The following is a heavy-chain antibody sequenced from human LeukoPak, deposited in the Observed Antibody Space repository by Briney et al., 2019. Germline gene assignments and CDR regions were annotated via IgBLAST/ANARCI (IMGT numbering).Heavy chain of an antibody. D-gene: IGHD6-6*01. J-gene: IGHJ4*02. CDR1: GGSFSGYY. CDR3: ARVAARPRRYFDY. V-gene: IGHV4-34*01. Sequence: PSETLSLTCAVYGGSFSGYYWSWIRQPPGKGLEWIGEINHSGSTNYNPSLKSRVTISVDTSKNQFSLKLSSVTAADTAVYYCARVAARPRRYFDYWGQGTLVTASS. CDR2: INHSGST.